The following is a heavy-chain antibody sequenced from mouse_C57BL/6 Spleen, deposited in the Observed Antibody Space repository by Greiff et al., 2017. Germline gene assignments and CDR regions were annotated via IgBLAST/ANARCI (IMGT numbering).Heavy chain of an antibody. CDR2: INPNNGGT. CDR3: AREDGNYYYAMDY. CDR1: GYTFTDYN. J-gene: IGHJ4*01. Sequence: EVKLQESGPELVKPGASVKIPCKASGYTFTDYNMDWVKQSHGKSLEWIGDINPNNGGTIYNQKFKGKATLTVDKSSSTAYMELRSLTSEDTAVYYCAREDGNYYYAMDYWGQGTSVTVSS. D-gene: IGHD2-1*01. V-gene: IGHV1-18*01.